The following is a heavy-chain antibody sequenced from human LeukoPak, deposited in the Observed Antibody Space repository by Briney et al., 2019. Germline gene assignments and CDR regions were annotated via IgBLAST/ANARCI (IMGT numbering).Heavy chain of an antibody. D-gene: IGHD3-22*01. Sequence: GGSLRLSCAASGFTFSSYAMSWVRQAPGKGLGWVSAISGSGVSTYYADSVKGRFTISRDNSKNTLYLQMNSLRAEDTAVYYCAKDRIFNYYDSSGYKNAFDIWGQGTMVTVSS. CDR2: ISGSGVST. CDR1: GFTFSSYA. CDR3: AKDRIFNYYDSSGYKNAFDI. V-gene: IGHV3-23*01. J-gene: IGHJ3*02.